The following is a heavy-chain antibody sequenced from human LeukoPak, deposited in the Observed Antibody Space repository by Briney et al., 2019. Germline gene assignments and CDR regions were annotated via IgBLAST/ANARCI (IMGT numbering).Heavy chain of an antibody. V-gene: IGHV3-66*01. CDR1: GCTTFSKYS. CDR2: IYSGGST. D-gene: IGHD6-19*01. CDR3: ARGGAGAGPNFDY. J-gene: IGHJ4*02. Sequence: GGSLRLSCGASGCTTFSKYSMNWVRQAPGKGLEWVSVIYSGGSTYYADSVKGRFTISRDNSKNTLYLQINSLRAEDTAVYYCARGGAGAGPNFDYWGQGTLVTVSS.